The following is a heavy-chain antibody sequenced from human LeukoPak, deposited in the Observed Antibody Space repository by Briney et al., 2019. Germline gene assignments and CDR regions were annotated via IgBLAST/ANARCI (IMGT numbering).Heavy chain of an antibody. CDR1: GFTFSSYE. CDR2: ISSSGSTI. CDR3: ARELKYFESEGYGLAY. D-gene: IGHD3-9*01. Sequence: TGGSLRLSCAASGFTFSSYEMNWVRQAPGKGLEWVSYISSSGSTIYYADSVKGRFTISRDNAKNSLYLQMNGLRGEDTAIYYCARELKYFESEGYGLAYWGQGTLVTVSS. J-gene: IGHJ4*02. V-gene: IGHV3-48*03.